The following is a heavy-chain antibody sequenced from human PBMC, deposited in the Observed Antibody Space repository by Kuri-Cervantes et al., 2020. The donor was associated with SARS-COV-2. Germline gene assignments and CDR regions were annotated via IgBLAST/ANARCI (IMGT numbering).Heavy chain of an antibody. CDR3: AKDQARYDYVWGSPDY. CDR2: ISGSGGST. D-gene: IGHD3-16*01. CDR1: GFTFSSYA. V-gene: IGHV3-23*01. J-gene: IGHJ4*02. Sequence: GESLKISCAASGFTFSSYAMSWVRQAPGKGLEWVSAISGSGGSTHYADSVKGRFTISRDNSKNTLYLQMNSLRAEDTAVYYCAKDQARYDYVWGSPDYWGQGTLVTVSS.